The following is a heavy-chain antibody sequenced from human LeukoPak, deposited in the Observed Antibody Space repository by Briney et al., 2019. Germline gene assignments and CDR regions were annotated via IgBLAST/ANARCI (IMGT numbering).Heavy chain of an antibody. CDR2: INHSGST. D-gene: IGHD3-22*01. CDR1: GGSFTGYY. V-gene: IGHV4-34*01. CDR3: ARGSHYYDSSGYYFDY. J-gene: IGHJ4*02. Sequence: SETLSLTCAVYGGSFTGYYRSWIRQPPGEGLEWIGEINHSGSTKHNPSLKSRVTISVDTSKNQFSLKLSSVTAADTAVYYCARGSHYYDSSGYYFDYWGQGTLVTVSS.